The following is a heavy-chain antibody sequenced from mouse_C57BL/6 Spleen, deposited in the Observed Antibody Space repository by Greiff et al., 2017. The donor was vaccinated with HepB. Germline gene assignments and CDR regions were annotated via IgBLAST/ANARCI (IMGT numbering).Heavy chain of an antibody. CDR2: IDPETGGT. CDR1: GYTFTDYE. D-gene: IGHD1-1*01. V-gene: IGHV1-15*01. Sequence: QVQLQQSGAELVRPGASVTLSCKASGYTFTDYEMHWVKQTPVHGLEWIGAIDPETGGTAYNQKFKGTAILTADKSSSTAYMELRSLTSEDSAVYYCTRSSPHYFDYWGQGTTLTVSS. CDR3: TRSSPHYFDY. J-gene: IGHJ2*01.